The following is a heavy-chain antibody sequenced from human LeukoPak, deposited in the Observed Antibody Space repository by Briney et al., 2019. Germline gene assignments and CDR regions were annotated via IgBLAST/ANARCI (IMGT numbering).Heavy chain of an antibody. V-gene: IGHV3-30-3*01. CDR3: AKDRAQLVSGLLDY. CDR2: ISYDGSNK. CDR1: GFTFSSYA. J-gene: IGHJ4*02. Sequence: RGSLRLSCAASGFTFSSYAMHWVRQAPGKGLEWVAVISYDGSNKYYADSVKGRFTISRDNSKNTLYLQMNSLRAEDTAVYYCAKDRAQLVSGLLDYWGQGTLVTVSS. D-gene: IGHD6-13*01.